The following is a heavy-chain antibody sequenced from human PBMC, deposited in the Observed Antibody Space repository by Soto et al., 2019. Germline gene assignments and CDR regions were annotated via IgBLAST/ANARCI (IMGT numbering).Heavy chain of an antibody. J-gene: IGHJ4*02. CDR1: GITVGSFT. Sequence: QAQLVQSGAVVKKPGSSVVVSCKASGITVGSFTVSWVRQAPGQGLEWMGKTAPMFNQTFYAPKFEGRVTITADTSANRVYMELRSLRSDDTAVYYCVREIGYWGQGTLVTVSS. CDR2: TAPMFNQT. V-gene: IGHV1-69*08. CDR3: VREIGY.